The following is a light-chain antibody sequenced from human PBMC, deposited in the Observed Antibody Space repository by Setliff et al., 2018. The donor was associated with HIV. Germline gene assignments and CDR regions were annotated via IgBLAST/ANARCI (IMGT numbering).Light chain of an antibody. Sequence: QSVLTQPASVSGSPGQSITISCTGTSSDVGGYNYVTWYQQHPGKAPKVMIYEVNKRPSGVPDRFSGSKSGNTASLTVSGLQAEDEADYYCCSYAGSYTYVFGTGTKVTVL. CDR3: CSYAGSYTYV. J-gene: IGLJ1*01. CDR1: SSDVGGYNY. CDR2: EVN. V-gene: IGLV2-8*01.